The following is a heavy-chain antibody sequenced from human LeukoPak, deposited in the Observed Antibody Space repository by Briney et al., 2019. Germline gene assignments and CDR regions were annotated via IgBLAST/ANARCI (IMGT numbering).Heavy chain of an antibody. J-gene: IGHJ4*02. CDR3: ARVSREGDTARVIDY. V-gene: IGHV4-4*02. Sequence: SETLSLTCAVSGGSISSSNWWSWVRQPPGKGLEWIGEIYHSGSTNYNRSLKSRVTMSVDTSKNQFSLKLSSVTAADTAVYYCARVSREGDTARVIDYWGQGTLVTVSS. D-gene: IGHD5-18*01. CDR1: GGSISSSNW. CDR2: IYHSGST.